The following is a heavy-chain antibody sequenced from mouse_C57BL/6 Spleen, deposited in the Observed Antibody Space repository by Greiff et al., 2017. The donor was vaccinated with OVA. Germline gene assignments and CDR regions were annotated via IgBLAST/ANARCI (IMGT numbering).Heavy chain of an antibody. Sequence: QVQLKQSGAELVKPGASVKISCKASGYAFSSYWMNWVKQRPGKGLEWIGQIYPGDGDTNYNGKFKGKATLTADKSSSTAYMQLSSLTSEDSAVYFCARESMVTTGFDYWGQGTTLTVSS. D-gene: IGHD2-2*01. J-gene: IGHJ2*01. CDR1: GYAFSSYW. CDR3: ARESMVTTGFDY. CDR2: IYPGDGDT. V-gene: IGHV1-80*01.